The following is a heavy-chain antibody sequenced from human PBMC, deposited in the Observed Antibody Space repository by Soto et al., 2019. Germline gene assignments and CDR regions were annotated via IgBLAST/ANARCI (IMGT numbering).Heavy chain of an antibody. CDR2: ISGSGGST. CDR3: ANTQGYGDYSYYYGMDV. D-gene: IGHD4-17*01. Sequence: GGSLRLSCAASGFTFSSYAMSWVRQAPGKGLEWVSAISGSGGSTYYADSVKGRFTISRDNSKNTLYLQMNSLRAEDTAVYYCANTQGYGDYSYYYGMDVWGQGTTVTVSS. V-gene: IGHV3-23*01. CDR1: GFTFSSYA. J-gene: IGHJ6*02.